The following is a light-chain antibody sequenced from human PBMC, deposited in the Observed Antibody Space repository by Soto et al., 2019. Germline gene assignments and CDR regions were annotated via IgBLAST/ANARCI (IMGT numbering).Light chain of an antibody. CDR2: GAS. V-gene: IGKV3-15*01. Sequence: EIVMTQSPATLSVSPGERATLSCRASQSVSSNLAWYQQKPGQAPRLLIYGASTRATGIPARFSGSGSGTEFNLTISSLQSEDVADYYCQQYNNWPPTFGQGTKVEIK. J-gene: IGKJ1*01. CDR3: QQYNNWPPT. CDR1: QSVSSN.